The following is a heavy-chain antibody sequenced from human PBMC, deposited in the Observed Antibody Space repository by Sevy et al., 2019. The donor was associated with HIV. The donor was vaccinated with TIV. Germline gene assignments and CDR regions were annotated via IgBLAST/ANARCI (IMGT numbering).Heavy chain of an antibody. D-gene: IGHD1-1*01. CDR3: TRWNGAQSIFDY. CDR1: GFIFGDYA. Sequence: GGSLRLSCTASGFIFGDYAMSWVRQAPGKGLEWVAFLKHRASGGTLDYAASVKGSFTISRDYAKSVAHLQMNDLKTEDTAIYYCTRWNGAQSIFDYFGQGALVTGSS. J-gene: IGHJ4*02. V-gene: IGHV3-49*04. CDR2: LKHRASGGTL.